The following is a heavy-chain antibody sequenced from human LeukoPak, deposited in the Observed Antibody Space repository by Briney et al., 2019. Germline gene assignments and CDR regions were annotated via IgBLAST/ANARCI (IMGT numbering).Heavy chain of an antibody. J-gene: IGHJ4*02. CDR2: ISWNSGSI. CDR1: GFTFDDYA. V-gene: IGHV3-9*01. D-gene: IGHD6-19*01. Sequence: GRSLRLSCAASGFTFDDYAMHWVRQAPGKGLEWVSGISWNSGSIGYADSVKGRFTISRDNAKNSLYLQMNSLRAEDTALYYCASGIAVAGSFDYWGQGTQVTVSS. CDR3: ASGIAVAGSFDY.